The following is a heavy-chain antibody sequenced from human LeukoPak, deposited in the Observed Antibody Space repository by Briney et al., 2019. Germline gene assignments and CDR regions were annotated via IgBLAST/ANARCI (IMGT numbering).Heavy chain of an antibody. Sequence: GGSLRLSCAASGFTFSDDYMSWIRQAPGKGLEWVSYISSGGDTIYYADSVKGRFTISRDNAKNSLYLQMNSLRAEDTALYYCARNRYGVRGITPYYYYYYMDVWGKGTTVTVSS. J-gene: IGHJ6*03. CDR2: ISSGGDTI. CDR3: ARNRYGVRGITPYYYYYYMDV. CDR1: GFTFSDDY. D-gene: IGHD3-10*01. V-gene: IGHV3-11*01.